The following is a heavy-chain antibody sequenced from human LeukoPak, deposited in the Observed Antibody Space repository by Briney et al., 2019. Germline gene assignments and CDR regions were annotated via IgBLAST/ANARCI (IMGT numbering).Heavy chain of an antibody. CDR2: MHYSGTT. CDR3: ARDIRVIGATLYFDY. Sequence: SETLSLTCTVSGGSISSYYWSWIRQPPGKGLEWIAYMHYSGTTNYNASLKSRLTMSVDTSKNQFSLMLSSVTAADTAVYYCARDIRVIGATLYFDYWGQGILVTVSS. V-gene: IGHV4-59*01. J-gene: IGHJ4*02. D-gene: IGHD1-26*01. CDR1: GGSISSYY.